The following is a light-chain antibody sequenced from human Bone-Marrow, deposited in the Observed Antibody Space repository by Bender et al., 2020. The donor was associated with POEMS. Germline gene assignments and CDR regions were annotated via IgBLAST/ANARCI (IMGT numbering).Light chain of an antibody. CDR1: SNDVAAYDY. J-gene: IGLJ3*02. CDR2: EVT. CDR3: AAWEDSLNGWV. Sequence: QSVLTQPAAVSGSPGQSITISCTGTSNDVAAYDYVSWYQQHPGKAPKLMIYEVTKRPSGVPDRFSGSKSGDTASLTVSGLQAEDEADYYCAAWEDSLNGWVFGGGTKLTVL. V-gene: IGLV2-8*01.